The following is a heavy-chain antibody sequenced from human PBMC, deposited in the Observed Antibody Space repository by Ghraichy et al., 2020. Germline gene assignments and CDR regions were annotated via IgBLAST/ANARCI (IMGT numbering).Heavy chain of an antibody. D-gene: IGHD3-10*01. J-gene: IGHJ4*02. Sequence: SQTLSLTCTVSGGSIIGSYWTWIRQPAGKELEWIGRIYTSGSTNYNPSLKSRVTMSVDTSKNQFSLTVSSVTAADTAVYYCARQGYYGSGGLFYFDFWGQGTLVTVAS. CDR3: ARQGYYGSGGLFYFDF. CDR2: IYTSGST. CDR1: GGSIIGSY. V-gene: IGHV4-4*07.